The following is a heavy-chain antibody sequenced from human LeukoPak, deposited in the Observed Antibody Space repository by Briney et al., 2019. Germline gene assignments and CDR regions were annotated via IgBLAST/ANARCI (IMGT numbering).Heavy chain of an antibody. J-gene: IGHJ4*02. CDR3: ARVPFYYYDSSGYPQDH. D-gene: IGHD3-22*01. CDR2: IYSGGST. CDR1: GFTFSSNY. V-gene: IGHV3-53*01. Sequence: GGSLRLSCAASGFTFSSNYMSWVRQAPGKGLEWVSVIYSGGSTYYADSVKGRFTISRDNSKNTLYLQMNSLRAEDTAVYYCARVPFYYYDSSGYPQDHWGQGTLVTVSS.